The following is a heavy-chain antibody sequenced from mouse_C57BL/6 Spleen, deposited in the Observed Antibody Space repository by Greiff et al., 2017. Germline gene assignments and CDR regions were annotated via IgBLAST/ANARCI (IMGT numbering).Heavy chain of an antibody. J-gene: IGHJ1*03. CDR2: ISDGGSYT. D-gene: IGHD2-4*01. CDR1: GFTFSSYA. V-gene: IGHV5-4*01. CDR3: ARDQGLRTGYFDV. Sequence: EVKLVESGGGLVKPGGSLKLSCAASGFTFSSYAMSWVRQTPEKRLEWVATISDGGSYTYYPDNVKGRFTISRDNAKNNLYLQMSHLKSEDTAMYYCARDQGLRTGYFDVWGTGTTVTVSS.